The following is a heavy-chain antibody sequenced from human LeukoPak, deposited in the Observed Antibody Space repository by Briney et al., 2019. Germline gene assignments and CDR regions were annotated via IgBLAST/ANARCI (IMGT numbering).Heavy chain of an antibody. V-gene: IGHV4-59*01. CDR3: ARDLRSGYDFWSGYYLGAFDI. D-gene: IGHD3-3*01. CDR2: IYYSGST. CDR1: GGSISSYY. Sequence: SSETLSLTCTVSGGSISSYYWSWIRQPPGKGLEWIGYIYYSGSTNYNPSLKSRVTISVDTSKNQFSLKLSSVTAADTAVYYCARDLRSGYDFWSGYYLGAFDIWGQGTMVTVSS. J-gene: IGHJ3*02.